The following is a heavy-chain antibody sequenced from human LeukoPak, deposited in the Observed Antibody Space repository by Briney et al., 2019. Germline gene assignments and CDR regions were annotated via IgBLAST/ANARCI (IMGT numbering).Heavy chain of an antibody. CDR2: IYYSGST. V-gene: IGHV4-39*01. D-gene: IGHD3-16*01. CDR1: GGSISSSSYY. J-gene: IGHJ6*02. CDR3: ARGVTSGSYAGLIYYGMDV. Sequence: PSETLSLTCTVSGGSISSSSYYWGWIRQPPGKGLEWIGSIYYSGSTYYNPSLKSRVTISVDTSKNQFSLKLSSVTAADTAVYYCARGVTSGSYAGLIYYGMDVWGQGTTVTVSS.